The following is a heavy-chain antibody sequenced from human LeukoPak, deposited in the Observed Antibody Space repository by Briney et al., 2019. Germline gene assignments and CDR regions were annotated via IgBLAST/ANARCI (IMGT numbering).Heavy chain of an antibody. CDR2: IWYDGSIK. CDR3: ARAVGPFDI. D-gene: IGHD3-16*01. J-gene: IGHJ3*02. V-gene: IGHV3-33*01. Sequence: GGSLRLSCAASGFTFSTYGMHWVRQAPGKGLERVAVIWYDGSIKYYADSVKGRFTISRDNSKNTLYLQMNSLRAEDTAVYYCARAVGPFDIWGQGTIVIVSS. CDR1: GFTFSTYG.